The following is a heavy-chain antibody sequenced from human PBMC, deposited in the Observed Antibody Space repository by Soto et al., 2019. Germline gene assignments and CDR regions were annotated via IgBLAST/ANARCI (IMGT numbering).Heavy chain of an antibody. CDR1: GFTFSSYA. J-gene: IGHJ4*02. V-gene: IGHV3-23*01. CDR3: AKGGKLERLLSVDY. CDR2: ISGSGGST. D-gene: IGHD1-1*01. Sequence: GGSLRLSCAASGFTFSSYAMSWVRQAPGKGLEWVSAISGSGGSTYYADSVKGRFTISRDNSKNTLYLQMNSLRAEDTAVYYCAKGGKLERLLSVDYWGQGTLVTVSS.